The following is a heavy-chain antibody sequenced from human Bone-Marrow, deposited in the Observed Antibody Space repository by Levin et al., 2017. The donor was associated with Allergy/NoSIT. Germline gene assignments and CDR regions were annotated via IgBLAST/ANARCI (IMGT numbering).Heavy chain of an antibody. D-gene: IGHD3-10*01. J-gene: IGHJ3*02. Sequence: GGSLRLSCAASGITFTLYSMNWVRQAPGKGLEWVSSISRTSYNIYYADSVKGRFTISRDNAKNSLYLQMNSLRAEDTAVYYCATYPLSGSPPDAFDIWGQGTMVTVSS. V-gene: IGHV3-21*01. CDR1: GITFTLYS. CDR2: ISRTSYNI. CDR3: ATYPLSGSPPDAFDI.